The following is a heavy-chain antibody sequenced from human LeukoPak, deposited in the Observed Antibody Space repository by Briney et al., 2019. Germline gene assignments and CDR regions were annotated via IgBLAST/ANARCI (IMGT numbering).Heavy chain of an antibody. Sequence: SETLSLTCAVSGYSISSGYYWGWIRQPPGKGLEWIGSIYHSGSTYYNPSLKSRVTISVDTSKNQFSLKLSSVTAADTAVYYCARVNPPAAIFLRPSNWFDPRGQGTLVTVSS. J-gene: IGHJ5*02. CDR1: GYSISSGYY. V-gene: IGHV4-38-2*01. D-gene: IGHD2-2*01. CDR3: ARVNPPAAIFLRPSNWFDP. CDR2: IYHSGST.